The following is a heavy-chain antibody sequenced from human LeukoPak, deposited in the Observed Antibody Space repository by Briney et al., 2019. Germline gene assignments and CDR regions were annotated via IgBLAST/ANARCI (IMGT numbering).Heavy chain of an antibody. CDR3: ARDRYSYGLDY. Sequence: SETLSLTCTVSGGSISSGSYYWSWIRQPAGKGLEWIGRIYTSGSTNYNPSLKSRVTISVDTSKNQFSLKLSSVTAADTTVYYCARDRYSYGLDYWGQGTLVTVSS. J-gene: IGHJ4*02. D-gene: IGHD5-18*01. CDR1: GGSISSGSYY. CDR2: IYTSGST. V-gene: IGHV4-61*02.